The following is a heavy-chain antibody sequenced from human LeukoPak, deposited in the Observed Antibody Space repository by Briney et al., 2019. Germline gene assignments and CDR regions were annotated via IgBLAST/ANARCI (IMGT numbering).Heavy chain of an antibody. CDR3: ARDTPSMGGGDYMDV. J-gene: IGHJ6*03. CDR2: ISAYNGNT. Sequence: ASVKVSCKASGYTFTSYGISWVRQAPGQGLEWMGWISAYNGNTNYAQKLQGRVTMTTDTSTSTAYMELRSLRSDDTAVYYCARDTPSMGGGDYMDVWGKGTTVTISS. CDR1: GYTFTSYG. D-gene: IGHD2-21*01. V-gene: IGHV1-18*01.